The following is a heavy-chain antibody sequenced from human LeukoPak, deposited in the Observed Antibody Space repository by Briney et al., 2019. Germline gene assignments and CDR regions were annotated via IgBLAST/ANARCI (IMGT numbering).Heavy chain of an antibody. Sequence: NPSETLSLTCTVSGGSISSGSYYWSWIRQPAGKGLEWIGYIYYSGSTNYNPSLKSRVTISVDTSKNQFSLKLSSVTAADTAVYYCARHGLKDLYCGGDCLYYYYYMDVWGKGTTVTVSS. CDR2: IYYSGST. V-gene: IGHV4-61*10. D-gene: IGHD2-21*02. CDR1: GGSISSGSYY. J-gene: IGHJ6*03. CDR3: ARHGLKDLYCGGDCLYYYYYMDV.